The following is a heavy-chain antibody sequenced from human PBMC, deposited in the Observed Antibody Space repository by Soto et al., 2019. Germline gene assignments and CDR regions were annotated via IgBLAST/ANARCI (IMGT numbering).Heavy chain of an antibody. CDR2: IYSGGST. Sequence: EVQLVESGGGLVQPGGSLRLSCAASGVTVSSNYMRWVRQAPGKGLEWVSVIYSGGSTYYADSVKGRFTISRDNPKTTLYHQMNSLRVEDTAVYYCARHGYNYGGGYLDYWGQGTLVTVSS. CDR1: GVTVSSNY. CDR3: ARHGYNYGGGYLDY. J-gene: IGHJ4*02. V-gene: IGHV3-66*04. D-gene: IGHD5-18*01.